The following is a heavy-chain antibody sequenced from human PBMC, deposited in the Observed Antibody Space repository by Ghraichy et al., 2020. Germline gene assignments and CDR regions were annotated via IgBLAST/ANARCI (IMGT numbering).Heavy chain of an antibody. CDR2: INHSGST. J-gene: IGHJ6*02. Sequence: SETLSLTCAVYGGSFSGYYWSWIRQPPGKGLEWIGEINHSGSTNYNPSLKSRVTISVDTSKNQFSLKLSSVTAADTAVYYCARLGPCIGRFYYYYYYGMDVWGQGTTVTVSS. CDR3: ARLGPCIGRFYYYYYYGMDV. V-gene: IGHV4-34*01. D-gene: IGHD2-8*01. CDR1: GGSFSGYY.